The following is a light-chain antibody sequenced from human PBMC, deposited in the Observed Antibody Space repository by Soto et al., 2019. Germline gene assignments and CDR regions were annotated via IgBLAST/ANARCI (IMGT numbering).Light chain of an antibody. Sequence: DIVMTQSPDSLAVSLGERATINCQSSQSVLYSSNNKNYLAWYQQKPGQPPKLLIYWASTRESGVPDRFSGSGSGTDFTLTISSLQADDVAVYHCQQYHSPPWTFGQGTKVDI. V-gene: IGKV4-1*01. CDR2: WAS. CDR3: QQYHSPPWT. CDR1: QSVLYSSNNKNY. J-gene: IGKJ1*01.